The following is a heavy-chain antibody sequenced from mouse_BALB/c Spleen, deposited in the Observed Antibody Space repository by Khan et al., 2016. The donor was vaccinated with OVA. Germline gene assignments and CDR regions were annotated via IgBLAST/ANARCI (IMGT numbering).Heavy chain of an antibody. Sequence: EVQLQQSGPDLVKPGASVKISCKASGYSFTLYYMSWVKQSHGKSLEWIGRVNPNTDNINYNQEFKGKAILTVDKSSNTAYMELRSLTSEDYAVYICARGYDFFASWGQGTLVTVSA. CDR3: ARGYDFFAS. CDR2: VNPNTDNI. V-gene: IGHV1-26*01. J-gene: IGHJ3*01. D-gene: IGHD2-14*01. CDR1: GYSFTLYY.